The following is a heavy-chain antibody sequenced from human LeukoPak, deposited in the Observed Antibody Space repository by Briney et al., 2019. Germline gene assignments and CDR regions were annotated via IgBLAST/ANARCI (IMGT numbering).Heavy chain of an antibody. CDR3: VKSAGFDWLSPLDAFDI. CDR2: ISSSGGST. D-gene: IGHD3-9*01. V-gene: IGHV3-64D*06. J-gene: IGHJ3*02. CDR1: GFTFSRYA. Sequence: GGSLRLSCSASGFTFSRYAMHWVRQAPGKGLEYVSAISSSGGSTYYADSVKGRFTISRDNSKDTLYLQMSSLRAEDTTEHYCVKSAGFDWLSPLDAFDIWGQGTMVTVSS.